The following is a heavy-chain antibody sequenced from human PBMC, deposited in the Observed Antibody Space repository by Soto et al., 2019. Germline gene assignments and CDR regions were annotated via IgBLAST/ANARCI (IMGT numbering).Heavy chain of an antibody. Sequence: QITLKESGPTLVKPTQTLTLTCTFSGLSLSTSGVGVGWIRQPPGKALEWLALIYWDDDKRYSPSLKSRLTITKDTSKNQVVLTMTNMDPVDTATYYCAHITANDYGDYEALFDYWGQGTLVTVSS. CDR1: GLSLSTSGVG. CDR3: AHITANDYGDYEALFDY. J-gene: IGHJ4*02. D-gene: IGHD4-17*01. CDR2: IYWDDDK. V-gene: IGHV2-5*02.